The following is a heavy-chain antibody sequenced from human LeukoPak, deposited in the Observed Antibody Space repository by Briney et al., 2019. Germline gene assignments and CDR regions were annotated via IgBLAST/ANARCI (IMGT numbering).Heavy chain of an antibody. D-gene: IGHD6-13*01. Sequence: SETLSLTCTVSGGSISSGGYYWSWIRQHPGKGLEWIGYIYYSGSTNYNPSLKSRVTISVDTSRNQFSLKLSSVTAADTAVYYCARVSGAGIDYWGQGTLVTVSS. CDR1: GGSISSGGYY. J-gene: IGHJ4*02. CDR3: ARVSGAGIDY. CDR2: IYYSGST. V-gene: IGHV4-61*08.